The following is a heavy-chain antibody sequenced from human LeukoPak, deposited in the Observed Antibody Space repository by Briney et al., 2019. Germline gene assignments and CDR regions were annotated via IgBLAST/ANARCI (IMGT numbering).Heavy chain of an antibody. V-gene: IGHV4-39*01. D-gene: IGHD5-18*01. CDR1: GGSISSTGYY. J-gene: IGHJ4*02. Sequence: SETLSLTCTVSGGSISSTGYYWGWIRQPPGKGLEWIGSIYRSGSAYYRPSLTSRVTMSVDTSKNQFSLKLSSVTASDTAVYYCARHRGYSYGYLDYWGQGTLVTVSS. CDR3: ARHRGYSYGYLDY. CDR2: IYRSGSA.